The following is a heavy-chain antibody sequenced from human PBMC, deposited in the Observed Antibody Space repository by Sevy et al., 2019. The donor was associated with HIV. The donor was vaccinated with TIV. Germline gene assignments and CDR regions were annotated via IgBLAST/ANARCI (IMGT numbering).Heavy chain of an antibody. J-gene: IGHJ4*02. CDR3: TRGAHSLDY. Sequence: KQSQTLSLTCVISGDSVSSNRAAWNWIRQSPLRGLEWLGRTYYRSKWYTDYAVSVKSRITINPDTSKNQVSLQLNSVTPEDTAVYYCTRGAHSLDYWGQGTLVTVSS. CDR1: GDSVSSNRAA. D-gene: IGHD2-15*01. V-gene: IGHV6-1*01. CDR2: TYYRSKWYT.